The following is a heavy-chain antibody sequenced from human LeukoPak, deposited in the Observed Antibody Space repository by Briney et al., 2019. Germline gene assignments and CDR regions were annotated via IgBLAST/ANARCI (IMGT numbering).Heavy chain of an antibody. CDR3: ARGAPPYYDFWSGYSGYYYYGMDV. CDR2: IYYSGST. J-gene: IGHJ6*02. D-gene: IGHD3-3*01. CDR1: GGSISSYY. Sequence: SETLSLTCTVSGGSISSYYWSWIRQHPGKGLEWIGYIYYSGSTNYNPSLKSRVTISVDTSKNQFSLKLSSVTAADTAVYYCARGAPPYYDFWSGYSGYYYYGMDVWGQGTTVTVSS. V-gene: IGHV4-59*01.